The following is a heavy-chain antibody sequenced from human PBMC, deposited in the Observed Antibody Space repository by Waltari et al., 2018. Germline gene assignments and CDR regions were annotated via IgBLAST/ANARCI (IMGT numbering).Heavy chain of an antibody. Sequence: QPHLQESGPGLVKPSENLSLTCSVSGGSITSTSHYMGWIRQPPGKGLEWTGTISYSGAIYNNPSLKSRHTISVDTSKNQFSLKLSSVTAADTALYYCATYVGASVGTAAFDVWGQGTMVTVSS. D-gene: IGHD3-16*01. V-gene: IGHV4-39*01. CDR2: ISYSGAI. J-gene: IGHJ3*01. CDR1: GGSITSTSHY. CDR3: ATYVGASVGTAAFDV.